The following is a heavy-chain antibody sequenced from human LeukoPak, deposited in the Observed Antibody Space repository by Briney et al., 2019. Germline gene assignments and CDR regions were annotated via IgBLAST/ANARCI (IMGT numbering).Heavy chain of an antibody. CDR3: ARDDYGDYKDYYMDV. V-gene: IGHV1-2*02. D-gene: IGHD4-17*01. J-gene: IGHJ6*03. CDR2: INPNSGGT. Sequence: ASVKVSCKASGYTFTGYYMHWVRQAPGQGLEWMGWINPNSGGTNYAQKFQGRVTMTRDTSIGTAYMELSRLRSDDTAVYYCARDDYGDYKDYYMDVWGKGTTVTVSS. CDR1: GYTFTGYY.